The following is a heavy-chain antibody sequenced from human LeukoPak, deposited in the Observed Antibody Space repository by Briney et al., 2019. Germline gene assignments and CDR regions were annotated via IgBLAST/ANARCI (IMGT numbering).Heavy chain of an antibody. V-gene: IGHV4-4*07. CDR3: ARLRSAAGIRWFDP. D-gene: IGHD6-13*01. CDR1: GGSISSYY. J-gene: IGHJ5*02. Sequence: PSETLSLTCTVSGGSISSYYWSWIRQPAGKGLEWIGRIYTSGSTNYNPSLKSRVTMSVDTSKNQFSLKLSSVTAADTAVNYCARLRSAAGIRWFDPWGQGTLVTVPS. CDR2: IYTSGST.